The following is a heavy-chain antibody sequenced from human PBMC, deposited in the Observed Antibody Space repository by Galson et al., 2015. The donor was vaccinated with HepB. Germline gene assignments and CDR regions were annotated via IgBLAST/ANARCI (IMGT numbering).Heavy chain of an antibody. J-gene: IGHJ4*02. Sequence: SLRLSCEASGFTFSSYAMHWVRQAPGKGLEWVALMWYDGSNKYYADSVKGRFTISRDNSKNTLYLQMNSLRAEDTAVYYCARGSSLYGSGSYFDYWGQGTLVTVSS. D-gene: IGHD3-10*01. CDR2: MWYDGSNK. CDR3: ARGSSLYGSGSYFDY. CDR1: GFTFSSYA. V-gene: IGHV3-33*01.